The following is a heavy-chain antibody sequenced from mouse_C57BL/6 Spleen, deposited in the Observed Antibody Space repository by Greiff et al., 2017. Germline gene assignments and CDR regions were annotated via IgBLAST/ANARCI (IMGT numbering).Heavy chain of an antibody. CDR3: ARRHYGNYAAMDY. J-gene: IGHJ4*01. CDR2: IYPSDSET. CDR1: GYTFTSYW. V-gene: IGHV1-61*01. Sequence: QVQLQQPGAELVRPGSSVKLSCKASGYTFTSYWMDWVKQRPGQGLEWIGNIYPSDSETHYNQKFKDKATLTVDKSSSTAYMQLSSLTSEDSAVYYCARRHYGNYAAMDYWGQGTSVTVSS. D-gene: IGHD2-1*01.